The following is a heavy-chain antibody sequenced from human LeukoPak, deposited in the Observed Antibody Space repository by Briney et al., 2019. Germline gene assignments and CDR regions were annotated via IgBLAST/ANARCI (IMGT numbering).Heavy chain of an antibody. Sequence: PSETLSLTCTVSSGSINSYYWSWIRHSAGKGLEWIGRIYISGSTNYNPSLKSRVTMLVDTSKNQFSLKLSSVIAADTAVYYCARAYPYEFWSGYPTGAFDIWGQGTMVTVSS. J-gene: IGHJ3*02. V-gene: IGHV4-4*07. CDR2: IYISGST. CDR3: ARAYPYEFWSGYPTGAFDI. D-gene: IGHD3-3*01. CDR1: SGSINSYY.